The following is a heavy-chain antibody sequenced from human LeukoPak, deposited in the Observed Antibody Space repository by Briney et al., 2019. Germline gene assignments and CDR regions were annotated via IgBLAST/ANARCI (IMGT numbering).Heavy chain of an antibody. CDR3: ARARQLWHGNDY. CDR1: GFTVSSNY. D-gene: IGHD5-18*01. V-gene: IGHV3-53*01. J-gene: IGHJ4*02. CDR2: IYSGGST. Sequence: GGSLRLSCAASGFTVSSNYMSWVRQAPGKGLEWVSVIYSGGSTYYADSVKGRFTTSRDNSKNTLYLQMNSLRAEDTAVYYCARARQLWHGNDYWGQGTLVTVSS.